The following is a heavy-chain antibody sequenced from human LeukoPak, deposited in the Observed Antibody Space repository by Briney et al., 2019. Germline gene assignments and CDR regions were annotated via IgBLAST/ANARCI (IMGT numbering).Heavy chain of an antibody. D-gene: IGHD2-2*01. CDR3: ARGPGGYCSSTSCYVGY. V-gene: IGHV3-23*01. CDR2: IIGSGGST. CDR1: GFTFSYYA. J-gene: IGHJ4*02. Sequence: GGSLRLSCAASGFTFSYYAMSWVRQAPGKGLEWVSTIIGSGGSTYYADSVKGRFTISRDNAKNSLYLQMNSLRAEDTAVYYCARGPGGYCSSTSCYVGYWGQGTLVTVSS.